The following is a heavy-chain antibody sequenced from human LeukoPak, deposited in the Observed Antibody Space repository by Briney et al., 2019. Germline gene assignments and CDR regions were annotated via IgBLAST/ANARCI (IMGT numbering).Heavy chain of an antibody. CDR2: IYSGGRT. CDR3: TSVVVPAAIRSLVDYYYYYMDV. D-gene: IGHD2-2*01. Sequence: GGSLRLSCAASGFTVSSNYMSWVRQAPGKGLEWVSVIYSGGRTYYADSVKGRFTISRDNSKNTLYLQMNSLRAEDTAVYYCTSVVVPAAIRSLVDYYYYYMDVWGKGTTVTVSS. CDR1: GFTVSSNY. V-gene: IGHV3-66*02. J-gene: IGHJ6*03.